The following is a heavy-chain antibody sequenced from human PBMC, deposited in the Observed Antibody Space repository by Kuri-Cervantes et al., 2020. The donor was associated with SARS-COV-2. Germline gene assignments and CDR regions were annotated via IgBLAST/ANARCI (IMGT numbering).Heavy chain of an antibody. D-gene: IGHD1-7*01. J-gene: IGHJ4*02. CDR1: GFTFSSYT. V-gene: IGHV3-21*01. CDR2: ISSGSSYI. Sequence: GESLKISCAASGFTFSSYTMNWVRQAPGKGLEWVSSISSGSSYIYYADSVKGRFTISRDNAKNSLYLQMNSLRAEDTAVYFCARDRDNWNYPDYWGQGTLVTVSS. CDR3: ARDRDNWNYPDY.